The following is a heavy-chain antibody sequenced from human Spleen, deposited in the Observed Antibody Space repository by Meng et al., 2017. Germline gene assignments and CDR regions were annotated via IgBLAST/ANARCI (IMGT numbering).Heavy chain of an antibody. CDR3: ARGGGGYSYGYVGTPRYRNWFDP. CDR1: GGSISSSSYY. V-gene: IGHV4-39*07. J-gene: IGHJ5*02. Sequence: SETLSLTCTVSGGSISSSSYYWGWIRQPPGKGLEWIGSIYYSGSTYYNPSLKSRVTISVDTSKNQFSLKLSSVTAADTAVYYCARGGGGYSYGYVGTPRYRNWFDPWGQGTLVTVSS. CDR2: IYYSGST. D-gene: IGHD5-18*01.